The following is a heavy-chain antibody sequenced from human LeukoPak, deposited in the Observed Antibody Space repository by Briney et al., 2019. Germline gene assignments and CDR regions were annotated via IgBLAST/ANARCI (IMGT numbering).Heavy chain of an antibody. CDR1: GFSVSGNY. Sequence: GGSLRLSCVGSGFSVSGNYMSWVRQAPGKGLEWVSFINTGGSTYYADSVKGRFTISGDNSKNTLFLQMNSLRAEDTAVYYCARGGLHSDFDSWGQGTLVTVSS. D-gene: IGHD5-24*01. J-gene: IGHJ4*02. CDR3: ARGGLHSDFDS. V-gene: IGHV3-66*01. CDR2: INTGGST.